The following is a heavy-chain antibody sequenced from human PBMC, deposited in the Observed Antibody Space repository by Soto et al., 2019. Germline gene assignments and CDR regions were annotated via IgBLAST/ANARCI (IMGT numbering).Heavy chain of an antibody. D-gene: IGHD4-17*01. CDR2: ISTYNANT. CDR1: GYTFTTYG. Sequence: QVQLVQSGAEVKKPGASVKVSCKASGYTFTTYGISWVRQAPGQGLEWMGWISTYNANTNYAQKLQCRFTMTTDTSTSTAYMDLRRLRSDDTAVYYCARENYGDYGYWGQGTLVTVSS. J-gene: IGHJ4*02. CDR3: ARENYGDYGY. V-gene: IGHV1-18*01.